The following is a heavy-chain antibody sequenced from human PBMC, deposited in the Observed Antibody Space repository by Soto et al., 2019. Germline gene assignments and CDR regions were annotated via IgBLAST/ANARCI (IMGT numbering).Heavy chain of an antibody. CDR3: ARDPSTGTSPFYF. D-gene: IGHD1-1*01. Sequence: GGSLRLSCAASGFTFSSYSMNWVRQTPGKGLEWVSYISSSSYSIYYADSVKGRFTISRDNAKNSLYLQMNSLRDEDTAVYYCARDPSTGTSPFYFWGQGTLVTVSS. J-gene: IGHJ4*02. CDR1: GFTFSSYS. CDR2: ISSSSYSI. V-gene: IGHV3-48*02.